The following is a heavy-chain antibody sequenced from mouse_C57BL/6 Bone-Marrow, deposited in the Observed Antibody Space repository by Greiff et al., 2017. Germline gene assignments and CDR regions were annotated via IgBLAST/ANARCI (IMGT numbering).Heavy chain of an antibody. CDR1: GYTFTSYW. D-gene: IGHD1-2*01. CDR2: IDPSDSYT. J-gene: IGHJ3*01. CDR3: ARKYYGP. Sequence: VQLQQPGAELVKPGASVKLSCKASGYTFTSYWLQWVKQRPGQGLEWIGEIDPSDSYTNYNQKFKGKATLTVDTSSSTAYMQLSSRTSEDTAVYYCARKYYGPWAQGTLVTVSA. V-gene: IGHV1-50*01.